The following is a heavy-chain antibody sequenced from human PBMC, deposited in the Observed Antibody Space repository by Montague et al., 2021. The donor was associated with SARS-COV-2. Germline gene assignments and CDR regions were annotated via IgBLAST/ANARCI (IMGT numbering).Heavy chain of an antibody. D-gene: IGHD6-13*01. CDR1: GDSISYFY. V-gene: IGHV4-4*07. CDR2: VSASGST. CDR3: ARDVVAAPGTFDY. J-gene: IGHJ4*02. Sequence: SETLSLTCTVSGDSISYFYWSWIRQPAGKGLEWIGRVSASGSTXXXPSXNGRVTMSVDTSKKQFSLRLSPVTAADTAVYCCARDVVAAPGTFDYWGQGTLVTVSS.